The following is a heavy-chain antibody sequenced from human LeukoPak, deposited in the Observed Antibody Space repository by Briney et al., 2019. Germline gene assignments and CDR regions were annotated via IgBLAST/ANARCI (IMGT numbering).Heavy chain of an antibody. J-gene: IGHJ4*02. CDR1: GGSTSSYY. V-gene: IGHV4-59*08. CDR2: IYYSGST. D-gene: IGHD3-22*01. CDR3: ARQGFYDSRGYYYFSFDY. Sequence: PSETLSLTCTVSGGSTSSYYWTWIRQPPGKGLEWIGYIYYSGSTNYNPSLKSRVTMSVDTSKKQFSLKLSSVTAADTAVYYCARQGFYDSRGYYYFSFDYWGPGTLVTVSS.